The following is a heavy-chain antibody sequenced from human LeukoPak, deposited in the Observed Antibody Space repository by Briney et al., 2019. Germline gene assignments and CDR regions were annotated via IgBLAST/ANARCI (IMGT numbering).Heavy chain of an antibody. D-gene: IGHD2-15*01. CDR3: ARARGYCSGGSCRHFDY. CDR1: GYTFTSYG. Sequence: ASVKVSCKASGYTFTSYGISWVRQAPGRGLEWMGWISAYNGNTNYAQKLQGRVTMTTDTSTSTAYMELRSLRSDDTAVYYCARARGYCSGGSCRHFDYWGQGTLVTVSS. J-gene: IGHJ4*02. CDR2: ISAYNGNT. V-gene: IGHV1-18*04.